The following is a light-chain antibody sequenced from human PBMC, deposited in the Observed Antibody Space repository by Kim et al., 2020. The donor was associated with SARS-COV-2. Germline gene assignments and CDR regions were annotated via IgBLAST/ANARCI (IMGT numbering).Light chain of an antibody. Sequence: DIQMTQSPYSLSASVGDRVTITCRASQGIKTYLNWYQQKPGKPPKFLIYDASTLQSGVPSRFSGGGSGTDFTLTIRGLQPEDFATYYCQQTYNTPVTFGQGTKVDIK. V-gene: IGKV1-39*01. CDR1: QGIKTY. J-gene: IGKJ1*01. CDR2: DAS. CDR3: QQTYNTPVT.